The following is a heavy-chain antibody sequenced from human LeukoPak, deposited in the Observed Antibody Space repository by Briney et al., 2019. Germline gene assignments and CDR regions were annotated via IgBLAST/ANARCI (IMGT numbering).Heavy chain of an antibody. V-gene: IGHV3-7*04. CDR3: ARGGGIFEY. CDR1: GFTFSSYW. J-gene: IGHJ4*02. D-gene: IGHD2-15*01. Sequence: GGSLRLSCAASGFTFSSYWMSWVRQAPGKGLEWVASIKQDGSEKNYVDSVKGRFTISRDNAKNSLYLQMNSLRAADTAVYYCARGGGIFEYWGQGTLVTVSS. CDR2: IKQDGSEK.